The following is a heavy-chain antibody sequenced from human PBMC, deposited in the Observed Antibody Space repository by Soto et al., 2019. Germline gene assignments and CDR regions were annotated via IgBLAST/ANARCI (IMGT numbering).Heavy chain of an antibody. J-gene: IGHJ6*02. Sequence: QVQLVQSGAEVKKPGSSVKVSCKASGGTFSSYAISWVRQAPGQGLEWMGGIIPIFGTANYAQKFQGRVTITADESTSTAYMELSSLRSEDTAVYYCGTRRAAMDTGHYYGMDVWGQGTTVTVSS. V-gene: IGHV1-69*01. CDR1: GGTFSSYA. CDR3: GTRRAAMDTGHYYGMDV. CDR2: IIPIFGTA. D-gene: IGHD2-2*01.